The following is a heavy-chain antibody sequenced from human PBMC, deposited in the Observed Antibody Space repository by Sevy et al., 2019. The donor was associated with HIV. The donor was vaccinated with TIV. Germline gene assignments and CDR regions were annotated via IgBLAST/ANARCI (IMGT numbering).Heavy chain of an antibody. D-gene: IGHD3-9*01. J-gene: IGHJ4*02. CDR1: GYTFTSDY. Sequence: ASVKVSCKASGYTFTSDYMHWVRQAPGQGLEWMGIINPSGGSTSYAQKFQGRVTMTRDTSTSTVYMELSSLRSEDTAVYYCARDSDNYDILTGYHPFDYWGQGTLVTVSS. CDR2: INPSGGST. V-gene: IGHV1-46*01. CDR3: ARDSDNYDILTGYHPFDY.